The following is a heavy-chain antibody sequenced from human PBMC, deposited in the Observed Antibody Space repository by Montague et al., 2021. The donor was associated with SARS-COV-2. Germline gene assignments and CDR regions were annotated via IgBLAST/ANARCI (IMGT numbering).Heavy chain of an antibody. V-gene: IGHV6-1*01. CDR1: GDSVSSNSAT. J-gene: IGHJ6*02. CDR2: TYYRSKWYN. D-gene: IGHD1-1*01. Sequence: CAISGDSVSSNSATWNWVRRSPSRGLEWLGRTYYRSKWYNDYAVXXRCRGTINPDTSKNQFSLQLNSVTPEDTAIYYCTSGREGNYNVMDVWGQGTTVTVSS. CDR3: TSGREGNYNVMDV.